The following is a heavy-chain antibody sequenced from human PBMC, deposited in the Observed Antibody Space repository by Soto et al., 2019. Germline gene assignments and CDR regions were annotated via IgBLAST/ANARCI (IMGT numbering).Heavy chain of an antibody. J-gene: IGHJ6*02. CDR3: ARATTVTSSFFFYALDV. V-gene: IGHV4-30-4*01. Sequence: SETLSLTCTVSVGSISDDDYYWNWIRQSPGKGLEWIGHIYYNGNTYYNPSLKSRLTMSLETSQNQFSLHLTSVIAADSALYFCARATTVTSSFFFYALDVWGQGTTVT. CDR2: IYYNGNT. CDR1: VGSISDDDYY. D-gene: IGHD4-17*01.